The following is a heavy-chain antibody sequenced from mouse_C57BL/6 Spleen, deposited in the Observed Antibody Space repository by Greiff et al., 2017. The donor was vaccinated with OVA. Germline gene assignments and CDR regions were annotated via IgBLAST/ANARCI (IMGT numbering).Heavy chain of an antibody. D-gene: IGHD1-1*01. CDR3: ARRAVVEEYWYFDV. V-gene: IGHV1-50*01. CDR2: IDPSDRYT. Sequence: VQLQQPGAELVKPGASVKLSCKASGYTFTSYWMQWVKQRPGQGLEWIGDIDPSDRYTTYNQKFKGKATLTVDTSSSTAYMQLSSLTSEAAAGYYCARRAVVEEYWYFDVWGKGTTVTVSA. CDR1: GYTFTSYW. J-gene: IGHJ1*03.